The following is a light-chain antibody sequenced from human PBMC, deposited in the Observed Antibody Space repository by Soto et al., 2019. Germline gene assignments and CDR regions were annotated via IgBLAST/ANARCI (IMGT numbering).Light chain of an antibody. Sequence: DIQMTQSPSSLSASVGDRVTITCRASQSISSYLNWYQQKPGKAPKLLIYAASSLQSGVPSRFSGSGSGTDLTLTISSLQPEDFATYYCQQGYSMPWTFGQGTKVDNK. V-gene: IGKV1-39*01. J-gene: IGKJ1*01. CDR3: QQGYSMPWT. CDR2: AAS. CDR1: QSISSY.